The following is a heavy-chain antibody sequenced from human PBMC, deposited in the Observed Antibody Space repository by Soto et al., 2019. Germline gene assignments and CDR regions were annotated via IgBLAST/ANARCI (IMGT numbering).Heavy chain of an antibody. CDR2: ISSSSSTI. Sequence: EVQLVESGGGLVQPGGSLRLSCAPSGFTFSSNSRNWVRQAPGKGLEWVSYISSSSSTIYYADSVKGRFTISRDNAKNSLYLQMNSLRDEDTAVYYCAREGGNLNWFDPWGQGTLVTVSS. D-gene: IGHD1-26*01. V-gene: IGHV3-48*02. CDR3: AREGGNLNWFDP. J-gene: IGHJ5*02. CDR1: GFTFSSNS.